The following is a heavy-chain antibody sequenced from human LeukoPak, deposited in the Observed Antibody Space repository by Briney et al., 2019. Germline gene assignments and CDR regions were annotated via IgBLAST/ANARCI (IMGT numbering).Heavy chain of an antibody. CDR3: ARRDYAAWFDP. CDR2: VYYSGST. J-gene: IGHJ5*02. Sequence: SETLSLTCSVSGDSITSGRYYWAWVRQPPGKGLEWIGSVYYSGSTNYNPSLKGRVTISMDKSKNLFSLNLRSVNATDTAVYYCARRDYAAWFDPWGLGSLVIVSS. V-gene: IGHV4-39*01. CDR1: GDSITSGRYY. D-gene: IGHD4/OR15-4a*01.